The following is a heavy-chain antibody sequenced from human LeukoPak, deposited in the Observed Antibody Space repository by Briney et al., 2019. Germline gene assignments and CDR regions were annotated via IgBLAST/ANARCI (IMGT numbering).Heavy chain of an antibody. CDR2: INHSGST. Sequence: SETLSLTCAVYGGSFSGYYWSWIRQPPGKGLEWIGEINHSGSTNYNPSLKSRVTISVDTSKNQFSLKLSSVTAADTAVYYCAGTLLNYYGSGSYYFDYWGQGTLVTVSS. D-gene: IGHD3-10*01. CDR3: AGTLLNYYGSGSYYFDY. V-gene: IGHV4-34*01. J-gene: IGHJ4*02. CDR1: GGSFSGYY.